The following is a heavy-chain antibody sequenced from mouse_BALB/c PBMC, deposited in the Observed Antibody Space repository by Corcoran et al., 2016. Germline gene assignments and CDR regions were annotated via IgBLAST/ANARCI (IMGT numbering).Heavy chain of an antibody. CDR3: SRLYPGIAMDY. Sequence: EVQLQQSGPELVKPGASVKMSCKASGYTFTSYVMHWVKQKPGQGLEWIGYINPYNDGTKYNEKFKGKATLTSDNSSSTAYMELSSLTSEDSAVDYCSRLYPGIAMDYWGQGTSVTVSS. CDR2: INPYNDGT. J-gene: IGHJ4*01. CDR1: GYTFTSYV. V-gene: IGHV1S136*01. D-gene: IGHD2-12*01.